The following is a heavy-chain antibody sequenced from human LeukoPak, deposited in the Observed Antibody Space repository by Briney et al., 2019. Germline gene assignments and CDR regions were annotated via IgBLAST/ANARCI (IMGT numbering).Heavy chain of an antibody. J-gene: IGHJ6*03. CDR1: GYTFAGYY. D-gene: IGHD4-17*01. CDR2: INPNSGGT. V-gene: IGHV1-2*02. Sequence: ASVKVSCKASGYTFAGYYMHWVRQAPGQGLEWMGWINPNSGGTNYAQKFQGRVTMTRDTSISTAYMELSRLRSDDTAVYYCARDTLVDSVTTDYYYYMHVWGKGTTVTVSS. CDR3: ARDTLVDSVTTDYYYYMHV.